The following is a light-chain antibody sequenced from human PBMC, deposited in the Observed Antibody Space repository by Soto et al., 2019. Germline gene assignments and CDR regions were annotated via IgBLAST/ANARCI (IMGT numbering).Light chain of an antibody. V-gene: IGKV3-20*01. CDR3: QQHGRPGKT. CDR2: GAS. J-gene: IGKJ1*01. CDR1: QSVSSSY. Sequence: EIGLAPCRGTLYLSAGEGATLSCRASQSVSSSYLAWYQQKPGQAPRLLIYGASSRATGIPDRFSGSGSGTDTTLTISRREPEEFAVHYFQQHGRPGKTFGQGTKVDI.